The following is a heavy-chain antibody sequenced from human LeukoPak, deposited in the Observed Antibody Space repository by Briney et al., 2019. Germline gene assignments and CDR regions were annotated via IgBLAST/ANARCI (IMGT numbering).Heavy chain of an antibody. J-gene: IGHJ6*02. CDR1: GFTFSSYA. D-gene: IGHD2-2*02. CDR2: ISYDGSNK. V-gene: IGHV3-30-3*01. Sequence: PGGSLRLSCAASGFTFSSYAMHWVRQAPGKGLEWVAVISYDGSNKYYADSVKGRFTISRDNSKNTLYLQMSSLRAEDTAVYYCARDVLGYCSSTSCYTGLIYYGMDVWGQGTTVTVSS. CDR3: ARDVLGYCSSTSCYTGLIYYGMDV.